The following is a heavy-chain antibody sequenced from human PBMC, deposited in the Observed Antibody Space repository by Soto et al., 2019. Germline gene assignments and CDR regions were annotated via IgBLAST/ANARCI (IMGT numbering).Heavy chain of an antibody. CDR3: ARQYVSVPTIPMLSYDF. Sequence: GESLKISCKGSGYTFSAYWIAWVRQMPGKGLEWMGLIFPSDSDTRYSPSFQGQVTISVDKSISTAYLQWSSLKASDTAIYYCARQYVSVPTIPMLSYDFWGQGTLVTVSS. V-gene: IGHV5-51*01. J-gene: IGHJ4*02. CDR1: GYTFSAYW. CDR2: IFPSDSDT. D-gene: IGHD5-12*01.